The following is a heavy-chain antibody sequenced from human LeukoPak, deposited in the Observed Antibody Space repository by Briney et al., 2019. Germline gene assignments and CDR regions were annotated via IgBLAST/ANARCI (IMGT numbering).Heavy chain of an antibody. CDR3: AKMGSGWYSSPYYFDY. J-gene: IGHJ4*02. CDR1: GFTFSSYA. CDR2: ISGSGGST. D-gene: IGHD6-19*01. Sequence: GASLRLSCAASGFTFSSYAMSWVRQAPGKGLEWVSAISGSGGSTYYADSVKGRFTISRDNSKNTLYLQMNSLRAEDTAVYYCAKMGSGWYSSPYYFDYWGQGTLVTVSS. V-gene: IGHV3-23*01.